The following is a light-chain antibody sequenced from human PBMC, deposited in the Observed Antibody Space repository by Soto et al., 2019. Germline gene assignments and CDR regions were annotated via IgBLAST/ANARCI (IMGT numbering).Light chain of an antibody. J-gene: IGKJ2*02. V-gene: IGKV3-20*01. CDR1: QSVSSNY. Sequence: EIVLTQSPGTLSLSPGDRATLSCRASQSVSSNYLAWYQQKPGQAPRLLIYDTSNRATGIPDRFSGSGSGTDFTLTISRLEPEDFAVYYCRQYGTSPCTFGQGTNLEIK. CDR2: DTS. CDR3: RQYGTSPCT.